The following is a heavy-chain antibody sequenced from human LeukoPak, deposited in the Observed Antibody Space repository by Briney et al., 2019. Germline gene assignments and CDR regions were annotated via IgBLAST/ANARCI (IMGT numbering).Heavy chain of an antibody. D-gene: IGHD3-22*01. J-gene: IGHJ4*02. Sequence: GGSLRLSCAASGFTFSDYSMNWVRQAPGKGLEWVSYISSSTSTIYYADSVRGRFTISRDNAKNSLYLQMNSLRAEDTAVYYCARDRAGGAYHYDSSGYYYGGQGTLVTVSS. V-gene: IGHV3-48*01. CDR2: ISSSTSTI. CDR3: ARDRAGGAYHYDSSGYYY. CDR1: GFTFSDYS.